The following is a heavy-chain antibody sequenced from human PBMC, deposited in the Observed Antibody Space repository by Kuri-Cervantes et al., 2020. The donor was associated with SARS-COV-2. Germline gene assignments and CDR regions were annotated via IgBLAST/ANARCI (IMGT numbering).Heavy chain of an antibody. D-gene: IGHD6-6*01. Sequence: SVKVSCKASGGTFSSYTISWVRQAPGQGLEWMGRIIPIFGTANYAQKFQGRVTITADESTSTAYMELSSLRSEDTAVYYCARGQQLVAEPFDYWGQGTLVTVSS. CDR1: GGTFSSYT. V-gene: IGHV1-69*13. CDR3: ARGQQLVAEPFDY. J-gene: IGHJ4*02. CDR2: IIPIFGTA.